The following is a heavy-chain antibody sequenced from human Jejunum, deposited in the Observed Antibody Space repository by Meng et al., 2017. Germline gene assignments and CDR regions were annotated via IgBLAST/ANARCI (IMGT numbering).Heavy chain of an antibody. CDR3: ATDMPGEKDFDY. D-gene: IGHD7-27*01. CDR1: GISFNTNE. J-gene: IGHJ4*02. CDR2: IDSGGVTK. V-gene: IGHV3-48*03. Sequence: GESLKISCVASGISFNTNEMNWVRQAPGEGLEWLSYIDSGGVTKYYADSVTGRFTISRDNAKNSLYLQMTSLRVEDTAVYYCATDMPGEKDFDYWGQGTRVTVSS.